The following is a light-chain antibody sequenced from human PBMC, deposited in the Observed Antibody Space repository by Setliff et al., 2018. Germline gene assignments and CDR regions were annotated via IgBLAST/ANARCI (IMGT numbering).Light chain of an antibody. Sequence: QSALTQPASVSGSPGQSITISCTGTSSDVGSYDLVSWYQQHPGKAPKLMIYEVSKRPSGVSNRFSGSKSGNTASLTISGLQAEDAGDYDCCSYAGSTTYVVFGGGTKVTVL. CDR2: EVS. V-gene: IGLV2-23*02. J-gene: IGLJ2*01. CDR1: SSDVGSYDL. CDR3: CSYAGSTTYVV.